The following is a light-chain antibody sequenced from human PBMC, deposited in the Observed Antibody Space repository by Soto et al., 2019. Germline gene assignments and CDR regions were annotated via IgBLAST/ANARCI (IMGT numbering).Light chain of an antibody. Sequence: EIVMTQSPATLSVSPGERATLSCRASQSVSSNLAWYQQKPGQAPRLLIYGASTGATGIPARFSGSGSGTEFTLTISSLQSEDFAVYYCQQYNKWPLTFGGGTKVDIK. V-gene: IGKV3-15*01. CDR2: GAS. CDR1: QSVSSN. CDR3: QQYNKWPLT. J-gene: IGKJ4*01.